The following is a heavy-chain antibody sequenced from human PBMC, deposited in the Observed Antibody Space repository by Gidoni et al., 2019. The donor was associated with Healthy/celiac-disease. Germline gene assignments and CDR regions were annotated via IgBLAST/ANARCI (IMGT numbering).Heavy chain of an antibody. V-gene: IGHV1-3*01. CDR1: GYTFPSYD. Sequence: QVQLVQSGAEVKKPEASVKGSCKASGYTFPSYDMHWVRQAPGQRLEWMGWINAGNGNTKYSQKFQGRVTITRDTSASTAYMELSSLRSEDTAVYYCAREGEDYVWGSYMGPFDYWGQGTLVTVSS. CDR3: AREGEDYVWGSYMGPFDY. J-gene: IGHJ4*02. CDR2: INAGNGNT. D-gene: IGHD3-16*01.